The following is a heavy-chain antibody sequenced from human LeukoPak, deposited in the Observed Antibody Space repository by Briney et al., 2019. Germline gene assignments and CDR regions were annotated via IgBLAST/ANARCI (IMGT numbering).Heavy chain of an antibody. Sequence: GGSLTLSCEASRFTFRNYAMSWVRQAPGKALEWVSSSGSSDNTNYADSVKGRFTISRDTSKNTLYLQMNSLRAEDTAVYYCARDQGRWLPLGAFDIWGQGTMVTVSS. J-gene: IGHJ3*02. V-gene: IGHV3-23*01. CDR3: ARDQGRWLPLGAFDI. CDR2: SGSSDNT. D-gene: IGHD5-24*01. CDR1: RFTFRNYA.